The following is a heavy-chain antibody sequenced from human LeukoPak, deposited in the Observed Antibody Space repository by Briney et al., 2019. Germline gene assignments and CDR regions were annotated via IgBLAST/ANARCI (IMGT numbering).Heavy chain of an antibody. Sequence: SETLSLTSAVYGGSFSGYYWSWIRQPPGKGLEWIGEINHSGSTNYNPSLKSRVTISVDTSKNQFSLKLSSVTAADTAVYYCARGLRVRGVITSYYYYGMDVWGKGTTVTVSS. J-gene: IGHJ6*04. CDR2: INHSGST. CDR3: ARGLRVRGVITSYYYYGMDV. CDR1: GGSFSGYY. D-gene: IGHD3-10*01. V-gene: IGHV4-34*01.